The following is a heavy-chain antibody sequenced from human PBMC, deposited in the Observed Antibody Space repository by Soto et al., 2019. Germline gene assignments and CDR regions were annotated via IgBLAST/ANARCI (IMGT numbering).Heavy chain of an antibody. Sequence: SVKVSCKASGGTFSSYAISWVRQAPGQELERIGGIIPIFGTANYAQKFQGRVTITADESTSPAYMELSSLRSEDTAVYYCAVEMATITSSYWFDPWGQGTLVTVS. CDR1: GGTFSSYA. CDR2: IIPIFGTA. J-gene: IGHJ5*02. CDR3: AVEMATITSSYWFDP. D-gene: IGHD5-12*01. V-gene: IGHV1-69*13.